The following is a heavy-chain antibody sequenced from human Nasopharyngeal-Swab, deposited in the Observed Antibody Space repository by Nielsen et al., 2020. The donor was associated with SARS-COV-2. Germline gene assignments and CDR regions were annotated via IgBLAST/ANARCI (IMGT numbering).Heavy chain of an antibody. CDR2: IKSKTDGGTT. J-gene: IGHJ6*02. V-gene: IGHV3-15*01. Sequence: WIRQPPGKGLEWVGRIKSKTDGGTTDYAAPVKGRFTISRDDSKNTLYLQMNSLKTEDTAVYYCTTGTVYDYGDPQASHYYYYGMDVWGQGTTVTVSS. D-gene: IGHD4-17*01. CDR3: TTGTVYDYGDPQASHYYYYGMDV.